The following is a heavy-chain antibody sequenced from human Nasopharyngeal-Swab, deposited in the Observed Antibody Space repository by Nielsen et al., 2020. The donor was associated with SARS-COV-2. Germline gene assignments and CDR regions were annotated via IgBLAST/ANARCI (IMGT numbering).Heavy chain of an antibody. V-gene: IGHV1-18*01. J-gene: IGHJ6*02. Sequence: WVRQAPGQGLEWMGWISAYNGNTNYAQKLQGRVTMTTDTSTSTAYMELRSLRSDDTAVYYCARMSFWGHDYSNVSQDYYGMDVWGQGTTVTVSS. D-gene: IGHD4-11*01. CDR3: ARMSFWGHDYSNVSQDYYGMDV. CDR2: ISAYNGNT.